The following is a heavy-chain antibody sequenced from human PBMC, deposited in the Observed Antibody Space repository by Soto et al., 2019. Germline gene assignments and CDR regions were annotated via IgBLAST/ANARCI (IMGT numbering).Heavy chain of an antibody. J-gene: IGHJ6*02. CDR2: MNPNSGNT. V-gene: IGHV1-8*01. CDR3: ARLMTTVTTSDYSGMDV. CDR1: GYTFTSYD. D-gene: IGHD4-17*01. Sequence: ASVKVSCKASGYTFTSYDINWVRQATGQGLEWMGWMNPNSGNTGYAQKFQGRVTMTRNTSISTAYMELSSLRSEDTAVYYCARLMTTVTTSDYSGMDVWGQGTTVTVSS.